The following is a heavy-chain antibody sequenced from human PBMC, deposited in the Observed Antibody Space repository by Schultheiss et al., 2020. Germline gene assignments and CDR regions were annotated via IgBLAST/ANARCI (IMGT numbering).Heavy chain of an antibody. D-gene: IGHD1-1*01. V-gene: IGHV3-NL1*01. CDR2: ISWNSGSI. J-gene: IGHJ6*02. Sequence: GGSLRLSCAASGFTFSSYAMHWVRQAPGKGLEWVSGISWNSGSIGYADSVKGRFTISRDNSKNTLYLQMNSLRAEDTAVYYCAKGWNGMDVWGQGTTVTVSS. CDR3: AKGWNGMDV. CDR1: GFTFSSYA.